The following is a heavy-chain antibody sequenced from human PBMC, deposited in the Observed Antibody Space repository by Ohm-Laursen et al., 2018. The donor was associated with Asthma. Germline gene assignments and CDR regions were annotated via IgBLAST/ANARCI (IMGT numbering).Heavy chain of an antibody. J-gene: IGHJ2*01. D-gene: IGHD3-22*01. CDR1: GFSLTRYA. CDR3: AKVIVVVNWYFDL. CDR2: ISGSGGST. Sequence: GSLRLSCTAYGFSLTRYAMSWVRQAPGKGLEWVSAISGSGGSTYYADSVKGRFTISRDNSKNTLYLQMNSLRAEDTAVYYCAKVIVVVNWYFDLWGRGTLVTVSS. V-gene: IGHV3-23*01.